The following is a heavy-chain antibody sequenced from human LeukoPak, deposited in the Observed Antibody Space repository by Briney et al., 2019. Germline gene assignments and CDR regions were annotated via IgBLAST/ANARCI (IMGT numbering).Heavy chain of an antibody. J-gene: IGHJ4*02. CDR2: ISGSGGST. V-gene: IGHV3-23*01. D-gene: IGHD4-17*01. CDR1: GFTFSSYA. Sequence: GGSLRLSCAASGFTFSSYAMSWVRQAPGKGLEWVSAISGSGGSTYYADSVKGRFTISRDNSKNTLYLQMHSLRAEDTAVYYCAKVMAAYGDYDYWGQGTLVTVSS. CDR3: AKVMAAYGDYDY.